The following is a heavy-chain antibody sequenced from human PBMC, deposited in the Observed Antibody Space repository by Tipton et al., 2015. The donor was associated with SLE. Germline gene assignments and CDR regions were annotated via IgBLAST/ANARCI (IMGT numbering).Heavy chain of an antibody. D-gene: IGHD6-13*01. CDR1: GYTFTSHY. J-gene: IGHJ4*02. CDR2: INPSGGST. V-gene: IGHV1-46*01. CDR3: ARDRGDKFEQQLAPFDY. Sequence: QLVQSGAEVKKPGASVKVSCKASGYTFTSHYMHWVRQAPGQGLEWMGIINPSGGSTSYAQKFQGRVTMTTDTSTSTAYMELRSLRSDDTAVYYCARDRGDKFEQQLAPFDYWGQGTLVTVSS.